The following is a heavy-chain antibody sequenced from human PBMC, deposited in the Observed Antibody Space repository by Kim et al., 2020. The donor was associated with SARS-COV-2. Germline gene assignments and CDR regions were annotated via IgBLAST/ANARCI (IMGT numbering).Heavy chain of an antibody. CDR2: ISSSGSTI. Sequence: GGSLRLSCAASGFTFSDYYMSWIRQAPGKGLEWVSYISSSGSTIYYVDSVKGRFTISRDNAKNSLYLQMNSLRAEDTAVYYCARDVGYYRIYYFDYWGQGTLVTVSS. J-gene: IGHJ4*02. CDR1: GFTFSDYY. CDR3: ARDVGYYRIYYFDY. V-gene: IGHV3-11*04. D-gene: IGHD4-4*01.